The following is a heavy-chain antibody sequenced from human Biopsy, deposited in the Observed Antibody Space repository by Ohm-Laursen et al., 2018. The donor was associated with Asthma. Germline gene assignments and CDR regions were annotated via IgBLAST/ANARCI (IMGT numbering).Heavy chain of an antibody. J-gene: IGHJ6*02. D-gene: IGHD3-3*01. CDR2: ISYGGKT. CDR3: ARRITIFGVVQKDHGMDA. V-gene: IGHV4-39*01. Sequence: GTLSLTCTVSGGSMTPTSHYWDWIRQAPGKGLEWIGYISYGGKTSYNPSLKNRVTISRDTSRNQFSLRLTSVTAADTAVYFCARRITIFGVVQKDHGMDAWGQGTTVSVSS. CDR1: GGSMTPTSHY.